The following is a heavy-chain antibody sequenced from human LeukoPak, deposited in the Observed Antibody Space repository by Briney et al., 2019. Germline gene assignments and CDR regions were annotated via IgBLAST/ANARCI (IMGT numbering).Heavy chain of an antibody. V-gene: IGHV4-34*01. CDR2: INHSGST. D-gene: IGHD1/OR15-1a*01. J-gene: IGHJ4*02. Sequence: SETLSLTCAVYGGSFSGYYWSWIRQPPGKGLEWIGEINHSGSTNYNPSLKSRVTISVDTSKNQFSLKLSSVTAADTAVYYCARRNKGTRRCDYWGQGTLVTVSS. CDR3: ARRNKGTRRCDY. CDR1: GGSFSGYY.